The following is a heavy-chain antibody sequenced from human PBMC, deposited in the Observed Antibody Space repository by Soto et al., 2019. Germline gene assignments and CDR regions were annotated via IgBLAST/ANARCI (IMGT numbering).Heavy chain of an antibody. V-gene: IGHV4-31*03. CDR1: GGSISSGGYY. D-gene: IGHD2-2*01. CDR2: IYYSGST. J-gene: IGHJ4*02. CDR3: ARGRTSSPTPGDY. Sequence: PSETLSLTCTVSGGSISSGGYYWSWIRQHPGEGLEWIGYIYYSGSTYYNPSLKSRVTISVDTSKNQFSLKLSSVTAADTAVYYCARGRTSSPTPGDYWGQGTLVTVSS.